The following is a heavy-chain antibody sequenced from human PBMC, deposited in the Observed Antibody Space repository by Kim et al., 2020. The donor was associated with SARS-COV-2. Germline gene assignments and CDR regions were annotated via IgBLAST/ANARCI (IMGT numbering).Heavy chain of an antibody. CDR2: IDPSDSYT. D-gene: IGHD3-9*01. CDR1: GYSFTSYW. V-gene: IGHV5-10-1*01. J-gene: IGHJ5*02. CDR3: ATDYYDILTGYKNWFDP. Sequence: GESLKISCKGSGYSFTSYWISWVRQMPGKGLEWMGRIDPSDSYTNYSPSFQGHVTISADKSISTAYLQWSSLKASDTAMYYCATDYYDILTGYKNWFDPWGQGTLVTVSS.